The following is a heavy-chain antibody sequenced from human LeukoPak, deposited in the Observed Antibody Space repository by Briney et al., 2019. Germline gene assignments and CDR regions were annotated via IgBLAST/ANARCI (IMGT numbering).Heavy chain of an antibody. CDR1: GGIFSSYA. V-gene: IGHV1-69*05. CDR2: IIPIFGTA. D-gene: IGHD5-18*01. Sequence: SVKVSCKASGGIFSSYAISWVRQAPGQGLEWMGGIIPIFGTANYAQKFQGRVTITTDESTSTAYMELSSLRSEDTAVYYCARVEGYRGYYMDVWGKGTTVTVSS. J-gene: IGHJ6*03. CDR3: ARVEGYRGYYMDV.